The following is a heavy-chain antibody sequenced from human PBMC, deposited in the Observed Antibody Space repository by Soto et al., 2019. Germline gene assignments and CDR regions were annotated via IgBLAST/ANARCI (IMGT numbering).Heavy chain of an antibody. J-gene: IGHJ4*02. CDR2: ISSSSSYI. CDR3: ARGQGYCSSTSCYVYADY. D-gene: IGHD2-2*01. Sequence: GGSLRLSCAASGFTFSSYSMNWVRQAPGKGLEWVSSISSSSSYIYYADSVKGRFTISRDNAKNSLYLQMNSLRAEDTAVYYCARGQGYCSSTSCYVYADYWGQGTLVTVSS. V-gene: IGHV3-21*01. CDR1: GFTFSSYS.